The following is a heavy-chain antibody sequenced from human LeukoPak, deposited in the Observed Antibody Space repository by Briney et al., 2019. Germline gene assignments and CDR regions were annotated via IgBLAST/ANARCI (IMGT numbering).Heavy chain of an antibody. J-gene: IGHJ5*02. CDR1: GSMFTELS. Sequence: ASVKVSCKVSGSMFTELSMHWVRQAPGKGLEWMGGFHPEDGETNYAQKFQGRVTMTEESSTDTAYMEVSSLRPEDTAVYYCAIVLAVGVVDWFDPWGQGTLVTVSS. CDR2: FHPEDGET. CDR3: AIVLAVGVVDWFDP. V-gene: IGHV1-24*01. D-gene: IGHD6-19*01.